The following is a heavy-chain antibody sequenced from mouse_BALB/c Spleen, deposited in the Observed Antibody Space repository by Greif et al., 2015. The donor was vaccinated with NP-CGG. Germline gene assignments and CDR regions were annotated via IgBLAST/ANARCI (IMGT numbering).Heavy chain of an antibody. J-gene: IGHJ1*01. Sequence: CEAELVRPGTSVKVSCKASGYAFTNYLIEWVKQRPGQGLEWIGVINPGSGGTNYNEKFKGKATLTADKSSSTAYMQLSSLTSDDSAVYFCARSNSLLRLRYFDVWGAGTTVTVSS. V-gene: IGHV1-54*03. CDR3: ARSNSLLRLRYFDV. CDR2: INPGSGGT. CDR1: GYAFTNYL. D-gene: IGHD1-2*01.